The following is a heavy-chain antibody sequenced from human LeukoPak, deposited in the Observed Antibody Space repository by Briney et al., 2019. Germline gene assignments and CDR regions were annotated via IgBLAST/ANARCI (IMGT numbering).Heavy chain of an antibody. Sequence: ASVRVSCKVSGYTFTDYDINWVRQATGQGRERMGCMNPSRGNTGYAQKLQDRFTITRDTSISTIYMELRSLRSEDTAVYFCARGRVTMFGPVGWYFDFWGRGTPLTVSS. CDR1: GYTFTDYD. D-gene: IGHD3-3*01. V-gene: IGHV1-8*02. J-gene: IGHJ2*01. CDR3: ARGRVTMFGPVGWYFDF. CDR2: MNPSRGNT.